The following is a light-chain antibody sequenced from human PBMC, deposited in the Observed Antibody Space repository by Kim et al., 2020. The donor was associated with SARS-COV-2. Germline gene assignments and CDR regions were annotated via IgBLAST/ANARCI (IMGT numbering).Light chain of an antibody. CDR2: GAS. Sequence: ASVGDRVTITCRASQNIRNDLGWYQQNPGRVPKRLIYGASSLQSGVPSRFSVSGSGTEFTLTISSVQPEDFATYFCLQHSTYPITFGQGTRLEIK. CDR3: LQHSTYPIT. J-gene: IGKJ5*01. CDR1: QNIRND. V-gene: IGKV1-17*01.